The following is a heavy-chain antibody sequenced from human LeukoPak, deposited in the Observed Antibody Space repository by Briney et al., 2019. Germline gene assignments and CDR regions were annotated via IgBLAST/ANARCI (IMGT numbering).Heavy chain of an antibody. D-gene: IGHD5-18*01. J-gene: IGHJ3*01. V-gene: IGHV1-69*05. Sequence: SVKVSCKASGGTFSSYAISWVRQAPGQGLEWMGGIIPIFGTANYAQKFQGRVTITTDKSTSTAYMELRSLRSEDTAVYYCARDMGYSYGSWDAFDFWGQGTVVTVSS. CDR1: GGTFSSYA. CDR3: ARDMGYSYGSWDAFDF. CDR2: IIPIFGTA.